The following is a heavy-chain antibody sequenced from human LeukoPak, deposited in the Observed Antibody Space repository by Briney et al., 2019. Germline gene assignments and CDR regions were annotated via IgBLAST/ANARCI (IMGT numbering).Heavy chain of an antibody. V-gene: IGHV3-30*18. J-gene: IGHJ4*02. CDR1: GFIFSSYG. Sequence: GGSLRLSCAASGFIFSSYGMHWVRQAPGKGLEWVAVISYDGRNKYYADSVKGQFTISRDNSKNTLYLQMNSLRAEDTALYYCSKATPPRDGSNPDYWGQGTLVTVSS. D-gene: IGHD5-24*01. CDR2: ISYDGRNK. CDR3: SKATPPRDGSNPDY.